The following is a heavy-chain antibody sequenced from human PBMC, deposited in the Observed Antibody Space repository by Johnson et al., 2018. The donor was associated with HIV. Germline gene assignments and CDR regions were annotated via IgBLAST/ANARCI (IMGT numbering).Heavy chain of an antibody. CDR1: GFTFSSYA. CDR3: ARVATFGVVISDAFDI. Sequence: QEQLVESGGGVVQPGRSLRLSCAASGFTFSSYAMHWVRQAPGKGLEWVAVISYDGNNKYDVDSVNGCFTISRDNSKNTLYLQMNSLRSENTAVDYCARVATFGVVISDAFDIWGQGTMVTVSS. D-gene: IGHD3-3*01. J-gene: IGHJ3*02. V-gene: IGHV3-30*04. CDR2: ISYDGNNK.